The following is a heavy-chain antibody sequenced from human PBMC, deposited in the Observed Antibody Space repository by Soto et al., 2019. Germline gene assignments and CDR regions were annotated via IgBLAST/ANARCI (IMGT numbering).Heavy chain of an antibody. CDR3: ARDIVVVPAAVYYFDY. J-gene: IGHJ4*02. CDR2: TYYRSKWYN. V-gene: IGHV6-1*01. D-gene: IGHD2-2*01. Sequence: PSQTLSLTCAISGDSVSSNSAAWNWIRQSPSRGLEWLGRTYYRSKWYNDYAVSVKSRITINPDTSKNQFSLQLNSVTPEDTAVYYCARDIVVVPAAVYYFDYWGQGTLVTVSS. CDR1: GDSVSSNSAA.